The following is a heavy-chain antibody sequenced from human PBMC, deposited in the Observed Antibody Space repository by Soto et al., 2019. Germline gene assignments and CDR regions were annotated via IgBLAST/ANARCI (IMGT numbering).Heavy chain of an antibody. Sequence: ASVKVSCKASGYTFTSYDINWVRQATGQGLEWMGWMNPNSGNTGYAQKFQGRVTMTRNTSISTAYMELSSLRSEDTAVYYCARGCRRDYYPAFRGQGTLVTVSS. CDR1: GYTFTSYD. J-gene: IGHJ4*02. CDR3: ARGCRRDYYPAF. CDR2: MNPNSGNT. D-gene: IGHD3-3*01. V-gene: IGHV1-8*01.